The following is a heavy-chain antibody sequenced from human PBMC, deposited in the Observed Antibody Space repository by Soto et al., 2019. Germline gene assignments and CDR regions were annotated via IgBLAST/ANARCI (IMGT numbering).Heavy chain of an antibody. D-gene: IGHD3-22*01. CDR2: IYYSGST. J-gene: IGHJ4*02. CDR1: GGSISSSSYY. CDR3: AMGLFYYYDSRKGDLDY. V-gene: IGHV4-39*01. Sequence: SEPLSLTCTVSGGSISSSSYYWGWIRQPPGKGLEWIGSIYYSGSTYYNPSLKSRVTISVDTSKNQFSLKLSSVTAADTAVYYCAMGLFYYYDSRKGDLDYWGQGTLVPVSS.